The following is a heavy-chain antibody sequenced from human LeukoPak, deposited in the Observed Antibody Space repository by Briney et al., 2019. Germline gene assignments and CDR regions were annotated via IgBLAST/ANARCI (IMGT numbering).Heavy chain of an antibody. CDR3: ARDAPSSGSDAPS. CDR2: IYSSGST. Sequence: SETLSLTCTVSGGSFSSYYWTWIRQPAGKGLEWIGRIYSSGSTNYNPSLKSRVTISVDKSKNQFSLKLSSVTAADTAVYYCARDAPSSGSDAPSWGQGTLVTVSS. J-gene: IGHJ4*02. CDR1: GGSFSSYY. V-gene: IGHV4-4*07. D-gene: IGHD1-26*01.